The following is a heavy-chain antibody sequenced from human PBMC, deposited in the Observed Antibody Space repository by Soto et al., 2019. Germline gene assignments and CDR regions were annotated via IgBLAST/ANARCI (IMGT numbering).Heavy chain of an antibody. CDR3: VIYDITRRAATSTGIHV. CDR1: ALMPRPFG. V-gene: IGHV3-33*01. CDR2: IWYDGSNE. D-gene: IGHD3-22*01. Sequence: SALMPRPFGMLGCRQPPGKEMEWVAVIWYDGSNEYYADSVKGRFTISKDNSKSTLYLQMNSLRAEDTAVYYCVIYDITRRAATSTGIHVWGHG. J-gene: IGHJ6*02.